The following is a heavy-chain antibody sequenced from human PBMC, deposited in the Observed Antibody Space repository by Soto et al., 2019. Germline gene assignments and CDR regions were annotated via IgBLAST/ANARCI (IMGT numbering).Heavy chain of an antibody. CDR3: AREKAGPDSSGYAFDI. CDR2: INPNSGDT. J-gene: IGHJ3*02. V-gene: IGHV1-2*02. Sequence: ASVKVSCKASGYTLTTCFMRWVRQAPGQGLEWMGWINPNSGDTNYAQKFQGRVTMTRDTSMSTAYMELSSLRSDDTAVYYCAREKAGPDSSGYAFDIWGQGTMVTVSS. CDR1: GYTLTTCF. D-gene: IGHD3-22*01.